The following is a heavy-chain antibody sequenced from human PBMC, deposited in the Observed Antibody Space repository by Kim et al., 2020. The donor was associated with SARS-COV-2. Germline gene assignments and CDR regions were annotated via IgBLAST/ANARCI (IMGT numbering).Heavy chain of an antibody. CDR1: VFTFSSYA. J-gene: IGHJ4*02. CDR2: IYSDSSGT. Sequence: GGSLRLSCAVSVFTFSSYAMSWVRQAPGKGLEWVSFIYSDSSGTDYADSVKGRFTISRDNSKLYLQMNSLRADDTAVYYCARLGKEDWSARFYFEYWGQGTLVTVSS. D-gene: IGHD3-9*01. V-gene: IGHV3-23*03. CDR3: ARLGKEDWSARFYFEY.